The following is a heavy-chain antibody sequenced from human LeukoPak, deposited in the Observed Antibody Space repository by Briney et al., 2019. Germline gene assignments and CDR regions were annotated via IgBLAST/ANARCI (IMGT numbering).Heavy chain of an antibody. D-gene: IGHD6-19*01. Sequence: GVLRLSCASSGFTFSSYAMSWVRPAPGKGLEWVSVISGSGGSTYYADSVKGQFTISRDNSKNTLYLQMNSLRAEDTAVYYCAKSQWLVRWGNFDYWGQGTLVTVSS. CDR2: ISGSGGST. V-gene: IGHV3-23*01. CDR3: AKSQWLVRWGNFDY. CDR1: GFTFSSYA. J-gene: IGHJ4*02.